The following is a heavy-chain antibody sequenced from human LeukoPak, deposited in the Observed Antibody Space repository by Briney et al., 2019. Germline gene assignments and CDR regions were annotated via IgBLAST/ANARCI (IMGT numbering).Heavy chain of an antibody. V-gene: IGHV4-34*01. CDR1: GGSFSGYY. J-gene: IGHJ4*02. CDR2: INHSGST. CDR3: ARGSYPDYFFDW. Sequence: SETLSLTCAVYGGSFSGYYWSWIRQPPGKGLEWIGEINHSGSTNYNPSLKSRVTISADTSKNQFFLKLISVTAADTAVHYCARGSYPDYFFDWWGQGTLVTVSS.